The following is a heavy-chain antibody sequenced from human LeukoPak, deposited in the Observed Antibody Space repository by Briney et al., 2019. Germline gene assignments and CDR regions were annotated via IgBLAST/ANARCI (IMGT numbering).Heavy chain of an antibody. V-gene: IGHV4-34*01. CDR2: IYERRTT. D-gene: IGHD1-26*01. Sequence: SETLSLTRAVYGESLNSYYWSWVRHPPGEGLEWIGEIYERRTTKNNPSLKSRVTISMVPSKQQFPLSLNSVTAADTAVYSCGKGAGATRLGCWGLGTPVIVSS. J-gene: IGHJ4*02. CDR3: GKGAGATRLGC. CDR1: GESLNSYY.